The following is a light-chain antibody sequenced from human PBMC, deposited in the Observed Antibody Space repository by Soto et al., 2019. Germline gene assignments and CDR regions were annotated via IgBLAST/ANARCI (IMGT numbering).Light chain of an antibody. CDR1: SSDVGGFNH. CDR2: EVT. V-gene: IGLV2-8*01. Sequence: QSALTQPPSASGSPGQSVTISCTGTSSDVGGFNHVSWYQQYPGKAPKIMIYEVTMRPSGVPDRFSGSRSGNTASLTVSGLQAEDEADYYCSSYGGSYNFVVFGGGTKLTVL. J-gene: IGLJ3*02. CDR3: SSYGGSYNFVV.